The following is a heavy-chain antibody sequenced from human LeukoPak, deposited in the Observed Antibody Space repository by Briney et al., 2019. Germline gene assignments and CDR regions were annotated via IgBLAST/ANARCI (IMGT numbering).Heavy chain of an antibody. CDR2: IYYSGST. J-gene: IGHJ5*02. CDR1: GGSISSYY. Sequence: PSETLSLTCTVSGGSISSYYWSWIRQPPGKGLEWIGYIYYSGSTNYNPSLKSRVIISVDTSKNQFSLKLSSVTAADTAVYYCARRGSAVVVISPWGQGTLVTVSS. CDR3: ARRGSAVVVISP. D-gene: IGHD3-22*01. V-gene: IGHV4-59*08.